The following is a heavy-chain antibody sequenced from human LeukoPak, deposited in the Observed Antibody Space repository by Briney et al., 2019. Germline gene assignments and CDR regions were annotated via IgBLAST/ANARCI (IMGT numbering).Heavy chain of an antibody. Sequence: GGSLRLSCAASGFHFSTYDLHWVRQPPGKGLEWVAFTWSDGRNSDYLDSVRGRFTLSRDNSKNTLYLQMNSLRIEDTALYYCAKTLRYCQGASWYFLDYWGQGTLVTVSS. CDR1: GFHFSTYD. D-gene: IGHD2-15*01. CDR2: TWSDGRNS. J-gene: IGHJ4*02. CDR3: AKTLRYCQGASWYFLDY. V-gene: IGHV3-30*02.